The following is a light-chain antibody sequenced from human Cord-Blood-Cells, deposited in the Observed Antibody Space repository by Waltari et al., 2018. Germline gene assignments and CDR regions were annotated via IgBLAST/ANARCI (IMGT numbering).Light chain of an antibody. CDR3: QQYDSYPYT. CDR1: QSLSSC. Sequence: IQMTQSPSTLSASVGDRVTITGRASQSLSSCLAWYQQKPGKAPKLLIYDASSLESGVPSRFSGSGSGTEFTLTISSLQPDDFATYYCQQYDSYPYTFGQGTKLEIK. J-gene: IGKJ2*01. CDR2: DAS. V-gene: IGKV1-5*01.